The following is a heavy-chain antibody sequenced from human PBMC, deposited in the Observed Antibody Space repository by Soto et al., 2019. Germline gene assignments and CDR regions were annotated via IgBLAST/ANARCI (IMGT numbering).Heavy chain of an antibody. J-gene: IGHJ6*02. Sequence: PSDTLSLTCTVSGGSISSSSYYWGWIRQPPGKGLEWIGSIYYSGSTYYNPSLKSRVTISVDTSKNQFSLKLSSVTAADTAVYYCASGAVAGPFYYYYYYGMDVWGQGTTVTV. CDR1: GGSISSSSYY. CDR2: IYYSGST. D-gene: IGHD6-19*01. V-gene: IGHV4-39*01. CDR3: ASGAVAGPFYYYYYYGMDV.